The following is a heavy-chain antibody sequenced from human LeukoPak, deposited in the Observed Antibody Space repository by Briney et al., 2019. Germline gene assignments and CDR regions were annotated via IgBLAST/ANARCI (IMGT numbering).Heavy chain of an antibody. J-gene: IGHJ4*02. V-gene: IGHV1-46*01. CDR3: TGETYYFDH. Sequence: PGASVKVSCKASGYTFTNYYMHWVRQAPGQGPEWMGMINPSGGSTTYAQKFQGRVTMTRDTSTSTVYMELSILRSEDTAMYYCTGETYYFDHWGQGALVTVSS. CDR2: INPSGGST. CDR1: GYTFTNYY.